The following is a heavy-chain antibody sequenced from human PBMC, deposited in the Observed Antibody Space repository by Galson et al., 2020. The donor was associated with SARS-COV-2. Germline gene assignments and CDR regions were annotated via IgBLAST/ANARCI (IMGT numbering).Heavy chain of an antibody. CDR2: IKSKTDGGTT. CDR3: TTGVDTAMDVIDY. CDR1: GFTFSNAW. Sequence: PGGSLRLSCAASGFTFSNAWMSWVRQAPGKGLEWVGRIKSKTDGGTTDYAAPVKGRFTISRDDSKNTLYLQMNSLKTEDTAVYYCTTGVDTAMDVIDYWGQGTLVTVSS. V-gene: IGHV3-15*01. J-gene: IGHJ4*02. D-gene: IGHD5-18*01.